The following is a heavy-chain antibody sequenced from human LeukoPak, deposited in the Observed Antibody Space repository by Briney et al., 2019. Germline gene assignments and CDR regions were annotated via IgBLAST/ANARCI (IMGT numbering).Heavy chain of an antibody. V-gene: IGHV5-10-1*01. Sequence: GESLRTSCKGSGYTFTNYWISWVRQMPGKGLEWMGRIDPSDSYSNYSPSFQGHVTIPADKSISTAYLQWSSLKASDTAMYYWTTVDYNDYYDLDVWGQGTPVTVSS. CDR2: IDPSDSYS. D-gene: IGHD2-15*01. J-gene: IGHJ6*02. CDR1: GYTFTNYW. CDR3: TTVDYNDYYDLDV.